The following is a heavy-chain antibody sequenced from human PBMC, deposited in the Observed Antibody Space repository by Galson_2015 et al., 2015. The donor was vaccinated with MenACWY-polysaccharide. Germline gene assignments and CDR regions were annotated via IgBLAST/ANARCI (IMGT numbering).Heavy chain of an antibody. J-gene: IGHJ5*01. CDR1: GYSFATYW. CDR3: ARHGLKTQWTWFDP. Sequence: QSGAEVKKPGESLRISCKGSGYSFATYWIGWVRQMPGKGLEWMGIIYPGDSDTRYSPSFQGQVTISVDKSINTVYLQWSSLKASDTGIYYCARHGLKTQWTWFDPWGQGTLVTVSS. V-gene: IGHV5-51*01. D-gene: IGHD6-19*01. CDR2: IYPGDSDT.